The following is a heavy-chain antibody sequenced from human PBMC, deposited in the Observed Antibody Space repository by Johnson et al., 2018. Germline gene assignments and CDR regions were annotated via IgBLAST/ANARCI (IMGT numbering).Heavy chain of an antibody. Sequence: EVQLVESGGGLVQPGGSLRLSCGGSGFTFSSYSMNWVRQAPGKGLEWISYISSTASTMYYADSVKGRFTISRDNANNSVYLLMNSLRAEDTAVYYCVRNLGYCTNGVCFDFWGQGTLVTVSS. V-gene: IGHV3-48*01. CDR2: ISSTASTM. D-gene: IGHD2-8*01. CDR3: VRNLGYCTNGVCFDF. CDR1: GFTFSSYS. J-gene: IGHJ4*02.